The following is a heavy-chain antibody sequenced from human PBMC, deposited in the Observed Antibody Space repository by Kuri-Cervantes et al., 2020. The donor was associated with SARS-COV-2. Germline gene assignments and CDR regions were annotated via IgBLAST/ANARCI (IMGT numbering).Heavy chain of an antibody. CDR1: GFTFSSYS. V-gene: IGHV3-66*02. Sequence: GGSLRLSCAASGFTFSSYSMSWVRQAPGKGLEWVSVIYSGGSTYYADSVKGRFTISRDNSKNTLYLQMNSLRAEDTAVYYCARDLGTIQGRDYWGRGTLVTVSS. D-gene: IGHD1-1*01. CDR2: IYSGGST. CDR3: ARDLGTIQGRDY. J-gene: IGHJ4*02.